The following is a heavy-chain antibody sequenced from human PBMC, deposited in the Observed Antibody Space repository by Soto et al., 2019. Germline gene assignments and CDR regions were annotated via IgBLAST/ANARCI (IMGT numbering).Heavy chain of an antibody. J-gene: IGHJ4*02. CDR3: ASLVGRSNFDS. CDR2: ISSSGGHT. Sequence: EVSLVESGGGLVKPGGSLRLSCVASGFIFSDYSMNWVRQAPGKGLEWVAAISSSGGHTFYADSVKGRSTIPRDNPKSSVFLQMSSLGGEDTAVYWCASLVGRSNFDSWGQGTLVTVSS. V-gene: IGHV3-21*06. CDR1: GFIFSDYS. D-gene: IGHD3-10*01.